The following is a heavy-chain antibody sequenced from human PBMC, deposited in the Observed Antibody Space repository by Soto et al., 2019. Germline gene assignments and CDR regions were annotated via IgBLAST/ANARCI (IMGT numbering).Heavy chain of an antibody. J-gene: IGHJ4*02. D-gene: IGHD2-21*01. CDR1: GGSISSGDYY. Sequence: QVQLQESGPGLVKPSQTLSLTCTVSGGSISSGDYYWAWIRQPPGKGLEWIGHIYYRGRTYYNPSPKTRVTISVDTSKNQFSLNLNSVTASDTAVYFCARTYGGDYFDSWGQGTLVTVSS. CDR2: IYYRGRT. V-gene: IGHV4-30-4*01. CDR3: ARTYGGDYFDS.